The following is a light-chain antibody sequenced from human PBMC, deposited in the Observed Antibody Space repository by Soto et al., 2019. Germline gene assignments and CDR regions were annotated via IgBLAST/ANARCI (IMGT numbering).Light chain of an antibody. V-gene: IGLV2-8*01. J-gene: IGLJ1*01. Sequence: QSVLTQSPSASGSPGQSVTISCIGTSSDVRGYNYVSWYQHHPGKAPKLITYEVTTRPSGVPDRFSGSRPGTTASLTISGLQAEDEADYYCGSYAGGNTFVFGTGTKV. CDR3: GSYAGGNTFV. CDR2: EVT. CDR1: SSDVRGYNY.